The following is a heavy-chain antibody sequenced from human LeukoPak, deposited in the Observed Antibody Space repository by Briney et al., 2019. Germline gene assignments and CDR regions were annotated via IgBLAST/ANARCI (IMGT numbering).Heavy chain of an antibody. CDR3: ASIWTDGYNPNY. Sequence: ASVKVSCKASGYTFTGYYMHWVRQAPGQGLEWMGRINPNSGGTNYAQKFQGRVTMTRDTSISTAYMELSRLRSDDTAAYYCASIWTDGYNPNYWGQGTLVTVSS. V-gene: IGHV1-2*06. CDR1: GYTFTGYY. CDR2: INPNSGGT. J-gene: IGHJ4*02. D-gene: IGHD5-24*01.